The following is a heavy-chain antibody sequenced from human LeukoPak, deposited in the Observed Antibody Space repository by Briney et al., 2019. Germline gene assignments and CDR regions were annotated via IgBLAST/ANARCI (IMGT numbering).Heavy chain of an antibody. Sequence: ASVKVSCKASGYTFTSYAISWVRQAPGQGLEWMGGIIPIFGTANYAQKFQGRVTITADESTSTAYMELSSLRSEDTAVYYCAREHSSGWPFDYWGQGTLVTVSS. J-gene: IGHJ4*02. V-gene: IGHV1-69*13. D-gene: IGHD6-19*01. CDR2: IIPIFGTA. CDR1: GYTFTSYA. CDR3: AREHSSGWPFDY.